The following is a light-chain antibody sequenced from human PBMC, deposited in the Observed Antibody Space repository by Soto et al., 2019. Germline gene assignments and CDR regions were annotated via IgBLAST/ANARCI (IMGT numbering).Light chain of an antibody. CDR2: WAS. CDR1: QSVLYSSNNKNY. Sequence: STATMAVSLGERATINCKSSQSVLYSSNNKNYLAWYQQKPGQPPKLLIYWASTRESGVPDRFRGSGSGTDFTLTISSLQPEDVATYYCQQCYSTPPTFGGGTKVDIK. V-gene: IGKV4-1*01. J-gene: IGKJ4*01. CDR3: QQCYSTPPT.